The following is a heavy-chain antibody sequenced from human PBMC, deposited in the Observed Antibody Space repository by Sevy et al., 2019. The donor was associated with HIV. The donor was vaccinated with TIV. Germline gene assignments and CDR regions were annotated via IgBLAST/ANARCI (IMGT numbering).Heavy chain of an antibody. Sequence: ASVKVSCKASGYTFTSYGISWVRQAPGQGLEWMGWTSAYNGNTNYAQMLQGRVTMTTDTSTSTAYMELRSLRSDDTAVYYCARDREYYYDSSGYTDYWGQGTLVTVSS. D-gene: IGHD3-22*01. J-gene: IGHJ4*02. CDR3: ARDREYYYDSSGYTDY. V-gene: IGHV1-18*01. CDR2: TSAYNGNT. CDR1: GYTFTSYG.